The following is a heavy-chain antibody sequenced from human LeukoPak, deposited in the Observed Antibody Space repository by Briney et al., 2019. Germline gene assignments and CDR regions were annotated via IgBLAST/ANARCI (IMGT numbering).Heavy chain of an antibody. Sequence: ASVKVSCKASGYTFTGYYMHWVRQAPGRGLEWMGWINPNSGGTNYAQKFQGRVTMTRDTSISTAYMELSRLRSDDTAVSYCARANKIIKILNIWGQGTMVTVSS. V-gene: IGHV1-2*02. CDR1: GYTFTGYY. CDR2: INPNSGGT. CDR3: ARANKIIKILNI. D-gene: IGHD3-3*01. J-gene: IGHJ3*02.